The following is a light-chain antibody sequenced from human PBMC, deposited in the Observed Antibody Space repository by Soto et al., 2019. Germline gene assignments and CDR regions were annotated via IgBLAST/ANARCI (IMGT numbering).Light chain of an antibody. Sequence: DTQMTQSPSTLSASVGDRVTITCRASQSIDSSLAWYQQKPGKAPKLLIYDASSLESGVPSRFSRSGSGTEFTLTISSLQPDDFATYYCQQYNSYSKFGQGTKVDIK. V-gene: IGKV1-5*01. CDR3: QQYNSYSK. CDR1: QSIDSS. J-gene: IGKJ1*01. CDR2: DAS.